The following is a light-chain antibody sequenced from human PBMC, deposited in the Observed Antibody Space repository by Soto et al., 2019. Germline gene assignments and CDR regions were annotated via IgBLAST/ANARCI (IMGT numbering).Light chain of an antibody. Sequence: DIQMTQSPSSLSASVGDRVTITCRASQSIRTYLNWYQQKPGKAPKFLIYAASRLQSGVPSRFIGSGYATDFSLTISSLQPEDFATYHCQQTYKNSWTFGPGTKVDIK. CDR2: AAS. V-gene: IGKV1-39*01. J-gene: IGKJ3*01. CDR1: QSIRTY. CDR3: QQTYKNSWT.